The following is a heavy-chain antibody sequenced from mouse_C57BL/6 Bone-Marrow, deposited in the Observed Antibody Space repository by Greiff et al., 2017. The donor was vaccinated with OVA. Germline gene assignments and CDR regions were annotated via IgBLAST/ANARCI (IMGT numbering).Heavy chain of an antibody. V-gene: IGHV5-9-1*02. Sequence: EVLLVESGEGLVKPGGSLKLSCAASGFTFSSYAMPWVRQTPEKRLEWVAYISSGGDYIYYADTVKGRFTISRDNARNTQYLQMSSLKSEDTAISYCTREAYYFDYWGQGTTLTVSS. CDR2: ISSGGDYI. CDR1: GFTFSSYA. J-gene: IGHJ2*01. CDR3: TREAYYFDY.